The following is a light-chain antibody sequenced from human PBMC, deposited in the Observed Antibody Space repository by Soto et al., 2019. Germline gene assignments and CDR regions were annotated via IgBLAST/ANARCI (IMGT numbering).Light chain of an antibody. CDR1: QSVSSNY. CDR3: QQYGSSPGT. Sequence: ENVLMQSPGTLSLSPGERATLSCRASQSVSSNYLAWYQQKPGQAPRLLIYGASRRASGIPDRFSGSGSGTDFSLTISRLEPEDFAVYFCQQYGSSPGTFGQGTKVEIK. J-gene: IGKJ1*01. V-gene: IGKV3-20*01. CDR2: GAS.